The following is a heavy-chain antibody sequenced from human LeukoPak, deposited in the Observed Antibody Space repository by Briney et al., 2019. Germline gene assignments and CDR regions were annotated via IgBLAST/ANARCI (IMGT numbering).Heavy chain of an antibody. CDR3: AKDLRDDPYSSSWYGPDS. CDR1: RFTFPNYA. D-gene: IGHD6-13*01. Sequence: GGPLRLSCAASRFTFPNYAMSWVRQAPGKGLQWVSYISGYGASTFYADSVKGRFTISRDNSKNTLYLQMNSLRAEDTALYYCAKDLRDDPYSSSWYGPDSWGQGTLVTVSS. J-gene: IGHJ4*02. V-gene: IGHV3-23*01. CDR2: ISGYGAST.